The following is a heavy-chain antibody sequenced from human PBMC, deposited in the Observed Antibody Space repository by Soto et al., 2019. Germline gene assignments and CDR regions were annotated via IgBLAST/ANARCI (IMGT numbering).Heavy chain of an antibody. D-gene: IGHD2-21*01. CDR2: IYGSGRGI. V-gene: IGHV3-23*05. Sequence: GGSLRLSCTASGLPHSNFAMMWVRQAPGKGLECVSGIYGSGRGIEYADSVKGRFTISRDNPKNTVYLEMTDLRADDTAIYYCAKDAVYNDGLWLMDHWGQGTQVTVSS. CDR3: AKDAVYNDGLWLMDH. J-gene: IGHJ4*02. CDR1: GLPHSNFA.